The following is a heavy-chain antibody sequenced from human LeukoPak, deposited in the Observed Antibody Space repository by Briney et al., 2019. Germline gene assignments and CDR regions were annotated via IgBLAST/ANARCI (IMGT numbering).Heavy chain of an antibody. CDR2: IFPSFGTA. CDR3: ARAEYTYGPVRFDP. D-gene: IGHD5-18*01. Sequence: EASVKVSCKASGGTFSNYAISWVRQAPGQGLEWMGGIFPSFGTANFAQTFQGRVTFTADKSTGTAYMELSSLRSEDTAVYYCARAEYTYGPVRFDPWGQGTLVTVSS. V-gene: IGHV1-69*06. J-gene: IGHJ5*02. CDR1: GGTFSNYA.